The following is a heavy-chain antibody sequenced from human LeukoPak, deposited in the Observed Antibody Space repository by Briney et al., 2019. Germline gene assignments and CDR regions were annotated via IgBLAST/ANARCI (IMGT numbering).Heavy chain of an antibody. CDR1: GGTFSSYA. V-gene: IGHV1-69*06. D-gene: IGHD3-10*01. Sequence: ASVKVSCKASGGTFSSYAISWVRQAPGQGLEWMGGIIPIFVTANYAQKFQGRVTITADKSTSTAYMELSSLRSEDTAVYYCARGHMVRGVISPYGMDVWGKGTTVTVSS. CDR3: ARGHMVRGVISPYGMDV. CDR2: IIPIFVTA. J-gene: IGHJ6*04.